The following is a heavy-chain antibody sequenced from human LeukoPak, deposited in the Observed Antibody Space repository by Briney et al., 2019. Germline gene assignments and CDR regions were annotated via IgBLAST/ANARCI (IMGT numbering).Heavy chain of an antibody. CDR3: ARWGVVVPAEDAFDT. J-gene: IGHJ3*02. V-gene: IGHV1-18*01. D-gene: IGHD2-2*01. CDR2: ISAYNGNT. CDR1: GYTFTSYG. Sequence: ASVKVSCKASGYTFTSYGISWVRQAPGQGLEWMGWISAYNGNTNYAQKLQGRVTTTTDTSTSTAYMELRSLRSDDTAVYYCARWGVVVPAEDAFDTWGQGTMVTVSS.